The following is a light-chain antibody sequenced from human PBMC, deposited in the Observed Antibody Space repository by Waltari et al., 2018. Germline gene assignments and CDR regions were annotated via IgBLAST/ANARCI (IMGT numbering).Light chain of an antibody. Sequence: QSILTQPTSVSGAPGQRVTISCTGSSSNIGAGHAVHWHQAFQGTAPKLLIYGSHHRPSCVPNRVSVSKSVSSASLAINGLQAEDEADDYCQSFDSNVRGGVVFGGGTKVTVL. CDR1: SSNIGAGHA. J-gene: IGLJ3*02. CDR3: QSFDSNVRGGVV. CDR2: GSH. V-gene: IGLV1-40*01.